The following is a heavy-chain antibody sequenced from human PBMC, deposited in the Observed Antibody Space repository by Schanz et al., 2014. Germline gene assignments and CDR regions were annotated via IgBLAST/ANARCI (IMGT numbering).Heavy chain of an antibody. CDR3: ARGDPVAGLDY. CDR2: IYSGVST. V-gene: IGHV3-66*01. Sequence: EVQLLESGGGLVQPGGSLRLSCVASGFNFYTSAMTWVRQAPGKGLEWVSIIYSGVSTYYADSVKGRFTISRDNSKNTVYLQMNSLRGEDTGMYYCARGDPVAGLDYWGRGTLVTVSS. CDR1: GFNFYTSA. J-gene: IGHJ4*02.